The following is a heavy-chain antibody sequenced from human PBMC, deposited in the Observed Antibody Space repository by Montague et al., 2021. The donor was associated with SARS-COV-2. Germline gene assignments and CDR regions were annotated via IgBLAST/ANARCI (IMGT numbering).Heavy chain of an antibody. D-gene: IGHD6-19*01. CDR2: IYYTGST. CDR1: GGSVSSSSYY. J-gene: IGHJ5*02. CDR3: VRQPGQWLPREWFWFDP. Sequence: ETLSLTSTVSGGSVSSSSYYWGWIRQPPGKGLEWIGSIYYTGSTXYNPSLKSRVTISVDTSKNQFSLKLSSVTAADTAVYYCVRQPGQWLPREWFWFDPWGQGTLVTVSS. V-gene: IGHV4-39*01.